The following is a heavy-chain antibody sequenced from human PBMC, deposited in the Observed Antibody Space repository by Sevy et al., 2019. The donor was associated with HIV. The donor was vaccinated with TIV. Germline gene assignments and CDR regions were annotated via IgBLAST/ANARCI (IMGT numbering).Heavy chain of an antibody. CDR1: GFTFSSYA. D-gene: IGHD3-22*01. V-gene: IGHV3-23*01. CDR3: AKGDYYDSSGDAFDI. Sequence: GGSLRLSCAASGFTFSSYAMSWVRQAPGKGLEWVSAISGSGGSTYYADSVKGRFAISRDNSKNTLYLQMNSLRAEDTAVYYCAKGDYYDSSGDAFDIWGQGTMVTVSS. J-gene: IGHJ3*02. CDR2: ISGSGGST.